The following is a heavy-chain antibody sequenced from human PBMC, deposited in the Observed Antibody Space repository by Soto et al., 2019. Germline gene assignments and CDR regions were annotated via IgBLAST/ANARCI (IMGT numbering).Heavy chain of an antibody. CDR2: ISYDGSNK. D-gene: IGHD3-10*01. V-gene: IGHV3-30-3*01. J-gene: IGHJ4*02. Sequence: GGSLRLSCAASGLTFSSYAMRWVRQATGKGLEWVAVISYDGSNKYYADSVKGRFTISRDNSKNTLYLQMNSLRAEDTAVYYCARTTMVRGVKKRGLAYWGQGTLVTVSS. CDR3: ARTTMVRGVKKRGLAY. CDR1: GLTFSSYA.